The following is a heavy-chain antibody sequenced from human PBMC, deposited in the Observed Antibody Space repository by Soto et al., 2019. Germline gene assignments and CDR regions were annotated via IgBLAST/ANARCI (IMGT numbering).Heavy chain of an antibody. CDR2: IIPIFGTA. CDR3: ATNSGRGSGSYEFYYYYGMDV. V-gene: IGHV1-69*13. Sequence: SVKVSCKASGGTFSSYAISWVRQAPGQGLEWMGGIIPIFGTANYAQKFQGRVTITADESTSTAYTELSSLRSEDTAVYYCATNSGRGSGSYEFYYYYGMDVWGQGTTVTVSS. D-gene: IGHD3-10*01. CDR1: GGTFSSYA. J-gene: IGHJ6*02.